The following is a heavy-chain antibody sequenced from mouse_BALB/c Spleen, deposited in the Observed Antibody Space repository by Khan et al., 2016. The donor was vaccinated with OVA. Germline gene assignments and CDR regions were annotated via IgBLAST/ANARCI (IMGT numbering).Heavy chain of an antibody. V-gene: IGHV1-87*01. CDR2: IYPGDGDT. D-gene: IGHD2-14*01. CDR3: ASYRYDYFDY. J-gene: IGHJ2*01. Sequence: VQLQESGAELARPGASVKLSCKSSGYTFTSYWMQWVKQRPGQGLEWIGSIYPGDGDTRYSQKFKGKATLTADKSSSTAYMQLSSLASEDSAVYYFASYRYDYFDYWGQGTTLTVSS. CDR1: GYTFTSYW.